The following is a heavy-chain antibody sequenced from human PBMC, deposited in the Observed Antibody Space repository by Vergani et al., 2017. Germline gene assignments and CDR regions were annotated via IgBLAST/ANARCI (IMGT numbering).Heavy chain of an antibody. J-gene: IGHJ6*02. CDR1: GGTFSSYA. D-gene: IGHD6-6*01. CDR3: ARDHQQTFSKIAARPEYDYYGMDV. CDR2: IIPIFGTA. Sequence: QVQLVQSGAEVKKPGSSVKVSCKASGGTFSSYAISWVRQAPGQGLEWLGGIIPIFGTANYAQKFQGSVTITADESASTAYIELSSMRSEDTAVYYCARDHQQTFSKIAARPEYDYYGMDVWGQGTTVTVSS. V-gene: IGHV1-69*01.